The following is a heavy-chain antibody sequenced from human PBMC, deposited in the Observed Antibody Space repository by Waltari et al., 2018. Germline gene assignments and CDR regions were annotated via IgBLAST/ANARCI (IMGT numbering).Heavy chain of an antibody. J-gene: IGHJ6*02. Sequence: QVQLQPWGAGLLKPSETLSLTCAVYGGSFSGYYWSWIRQPPGKGLEWIGEIHHSGSTTYNPARRSRVTISVDTSKNQLSLKLSSVTAADTAVYYCARGRMGSSWSFYYYYGMDVWGQGTTVTVSS. D-gene: IGHD6-13*01. CDR3: ARGRMGSSWSFYYYYGMDV. V-gene: IGHV4-34*01. CDR1: GGSFSGYY. CDR2: IHHSGST.